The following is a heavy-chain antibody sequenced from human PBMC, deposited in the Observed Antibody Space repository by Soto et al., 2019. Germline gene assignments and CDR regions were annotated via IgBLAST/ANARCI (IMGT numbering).Heavy chain of an antibody. J-gene: IGHJ4*02. Sequence: QVHLLESGGGVVQPGRSLRLSCAASGFTFSDHGMHWVRQAPGKGLEWVAVVWSDGNDRYYADSVKGRFTISRDNSKNMVYLKMNSLRAEDTAVYYCVRGDNWNDEASDYWGQGTLVTVSS. V-gene: IGHV3-33*01. D-gene: IGHD1-1*01. CDR3: VRGDNWNDEASDY. CDR2: VWSDGNDR. CDR1: GFTFSDHG.